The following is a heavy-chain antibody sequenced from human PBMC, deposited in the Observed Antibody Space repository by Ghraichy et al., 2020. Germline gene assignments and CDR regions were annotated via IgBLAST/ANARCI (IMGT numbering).Heavy chain of an antibody. D-gene: IGHD3-10*02. CDR2: IHHTGKT. J-gene: IGHJ6*02. CDR3: AIVEVDSVPHYYGMDI. CDR1: GDSITSGNW. Sequence: SETLSLTCTVSGDSITSGNWWTWVRQSPGKGLEWIGEIHHTGKTRYHPSLKTRVTISLDKTNNRFYLNLYSVTAADSAVYYCAIVEVDSVPHYYGMDIWGQGTTVTVSS. V-gene: IGHV4-4*02.